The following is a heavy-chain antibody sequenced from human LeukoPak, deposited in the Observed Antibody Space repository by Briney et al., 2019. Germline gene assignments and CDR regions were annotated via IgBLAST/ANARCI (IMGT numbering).Heavy chain of an antibody. CDR2: SREKGNNYTT. D-gene: IGHD3-10*01. Sequence: GGSLRLSCAASGLTFSDHYIDWVRQAPGKGLEWVGRSREKGNNYTTAYAASVRGRFTISRDDSKNSLYLQMNSLKIEDTAVYYCTKLARAPRDFDYWGQGTLVTVS. CDR1: GLTFSDHY. J-gene: IGHJ4*01. CDR3: TKLARAPRDFDY. V-gene: IGHV3-72*01.